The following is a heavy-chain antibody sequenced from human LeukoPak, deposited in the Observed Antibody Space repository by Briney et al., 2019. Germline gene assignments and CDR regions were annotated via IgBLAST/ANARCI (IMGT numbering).Heavy chain of an antibody. J-gene: IGHJ4*02. CDR3: ARAPETYYDFWSGPVIGALDY. Sequence: GGSLRLSCAASGVTFSSYSMNSVRQAPGKRLEWVSSISSSGSDIYYADSVKGRFTISRDNAKNALYLQMNSLRAEDTAVYYCARAPETYYDFWSGPVIGALDYWGQGTLVTVSS. CDR2: ISSSGSDI. V-gene: IGHV3-21*01. D-gene: IGHD3-3*01. CDR1: GVTFSSYS.